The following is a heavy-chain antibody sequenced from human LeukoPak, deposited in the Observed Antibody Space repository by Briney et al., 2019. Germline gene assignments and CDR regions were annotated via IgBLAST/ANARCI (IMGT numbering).Heavy chain of an antibody. V-gene: IGHV3-7*01. CDR3: ARGGDILTGYYFDY. J-gene: IGHJ4*02. Sequence: GGSLRLSCAASGFTFSNYWMSWVRQAPGQGLEWVAKIKQDGSEKYYVDSVKGRFTISRDNAKNSLYLQLNSLRAEDTAVYYCARGGDILTGYYFDYWGQGTLVTVSS. D-gene: IGHD3-9*01. CDR1: GFTFSNYW. CDR2: IKQDGSEK.